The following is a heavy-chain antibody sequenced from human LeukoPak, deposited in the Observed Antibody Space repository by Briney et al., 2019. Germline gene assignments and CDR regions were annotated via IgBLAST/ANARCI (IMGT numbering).Heavy chain of an antibody. D-gene: IGHD1-1*01. Sequence: GGSLRLSCAASGFAFSTYAMSWVRQAPGKGLEWVSLISSGGNTYYGDPVRGRFTISRDNSKNTVDLQMNSLTADDTAVYYCALLEVGSTGLWGQGTLVTVFS. J-gene: IGHJ4*02. CDR2: ISSGGNT. CDR1: GFAFSTYA. V-gene: IGHV3-23*01. CDR3: ALLEVGSTGL.